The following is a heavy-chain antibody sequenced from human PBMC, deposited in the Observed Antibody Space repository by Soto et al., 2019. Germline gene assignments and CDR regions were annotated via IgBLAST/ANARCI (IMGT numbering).Heavy chain of an antibody. V-gene: IGHV4-59*11. J-gene: IGHJ4*02. CDR1: GGSISNHY. CDR3: ARANWYSEY. CDR2: IYYNGNT. D-gene: IGHD7-27*01. Sequence: QVQLQESGPGLVKPSETLSLTCTVSGGSISNHYWSWIRQPPGKGLEWIGYIYYNGNTNYNPSLKSRVTMSVDTSNNQISLKLSSVTAADTVVYYCARANWYSEYWGQGTLVTVSS.